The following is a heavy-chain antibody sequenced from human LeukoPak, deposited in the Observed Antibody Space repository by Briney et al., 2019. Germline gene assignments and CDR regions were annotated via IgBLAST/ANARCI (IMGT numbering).Heavy chain of an antibody. J-gene: IGHJ4*02. V-gene: IGHV4-39*01. CDR2: IYYSGST. D-gene: IGHD3-22*01. CDR1: GGSISSTNYY. CDR3: ARLAGYFYDSSGYPKPSSLIDF. Sequence: PSETLSLTCTVSGGSISSTNYYWGWIRQPPGKGLECIGTIYYSGSTYYSPSLKSRVTIPVDTSKNQFSLKLSSVTAADTAMYYCARLAGYFYDSSGYPKPSSLIDFWGQGTLVTVSS.